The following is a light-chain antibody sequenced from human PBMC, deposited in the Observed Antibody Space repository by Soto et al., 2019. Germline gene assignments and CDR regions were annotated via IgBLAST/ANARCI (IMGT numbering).Light chain of an antibody. CDR1: QGVSNN. Sequence: EIVLTQSPATLSLSPGERATLSCRASQGVSNNLGWYQQKPGQAPRLLIYDASNRATDIPARFSVSGSGTDFTLTINSLEPEDFAVYYCQQRSNWPRTFGQGTKLEIK. J-gene: IGKJ2*01. CDR3: QQRSNWPRT. V-gene: IGKV3-11*01. CDR2: DAS.